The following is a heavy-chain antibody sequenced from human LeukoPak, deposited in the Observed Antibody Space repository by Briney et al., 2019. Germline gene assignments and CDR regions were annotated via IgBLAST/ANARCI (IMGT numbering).Heavy chain of an antibody. Sequence: GGSLRLSCAASGFTFSSYTMSWVRQAPGKGLEWVSDISSSGGSTYYADSVKGRFTISRDNSKNTLYLQMNSLRAEDTAVYYCARDICGGDCYSIDYWGQGTLVTVSS. D-gene: IGHD2-21*02. CDR3: ARDICGGDCYSIDY. CDR2: ISSSGGST. J-gene: IGHJ4*02. CDR1: GFTFSSYT. V-gene: IGHV3-23*01.